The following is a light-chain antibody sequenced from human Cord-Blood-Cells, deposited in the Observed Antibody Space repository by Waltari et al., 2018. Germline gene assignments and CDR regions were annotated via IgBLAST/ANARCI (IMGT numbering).Light chain of an antibody. Sequence: DIVMTQSPDSLAVSLGERATINCKSSQSVLYSSNNNNYLAWYQQKQGQPPKLLIYWASTRESGVPDRFSGSGFVTDFTLTISSLQAEDVAVYYCQQYYSTPYSFGQGTKLEIK. CDR1: QSVLYSSNNNNY. CDR2: WAS. V-gene: IGKV4-1*01. CDR3: QQYYSTPYS. J-gene: IGKJ2*03.